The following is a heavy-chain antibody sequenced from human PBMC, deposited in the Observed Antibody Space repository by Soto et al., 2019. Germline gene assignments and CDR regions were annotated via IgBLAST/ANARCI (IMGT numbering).Heavy chain of an antibody. D-gene: IGHD3-10*01. J-gene: IGHJ5*02. V-gene: IGHV4-34*01. CDR1: GGSFSRYY. Sequence: PSETLSLTCAVYGGSFSRYYWSWIRQPPGKGLEWIGEINHSGSTNYNPSLKSRVTISVDTSKNQFSLKLSSVTAADTAVYYCARGRSPYYYGSGSASLWFDPWGQRTLVTVSS. CDR3: ARGRSPYYYGSGSASLWFDP. CDR2: INHSGST.